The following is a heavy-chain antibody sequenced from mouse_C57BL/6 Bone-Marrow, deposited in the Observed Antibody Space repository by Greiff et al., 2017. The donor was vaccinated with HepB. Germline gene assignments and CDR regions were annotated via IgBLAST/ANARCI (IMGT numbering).Heavy chain of an antibody. CDR1: GYTFTSYG. CDR3: ARSIYYGNYGAWFAY. V-gene: IGHV1-81*01. Sequence: QVQLQQSGAELARPGASVKLSCKASGYTFTSYGISWVKQRTGQGLEWIGEIYPRSGNTYYNEKFKGKATLTADKSSSTAYMELRSLTSEDSAVYFCARSIYYGNYGAWFAYWGQGTLVTVSA. CDR2: IYPRSGNT. D-gene: IGHD2-1*01. J-gene: IGHJ3*01.